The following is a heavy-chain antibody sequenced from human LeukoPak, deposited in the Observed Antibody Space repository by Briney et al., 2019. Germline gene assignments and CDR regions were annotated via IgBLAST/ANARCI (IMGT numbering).Heavy chain of an antibody. D-gene: IGHD6-13*01. V-gene: IGHV3-21*01. CDR2: ISSSSSYI. J-gene: IGHJ4*02. Sequence: PGGSLRLSCAASGFTFTSYNMNWVRQAPGKGLEWVSSISSSSSYIYYADSVKGRFTISRDNAKNSLYLQMNSLRAEDTAVYYCASTPSSWYYFDYWGQGTLVTVSS. CDR1: GFTFTSYN. CDR3: ASTPSSWYYFDY.